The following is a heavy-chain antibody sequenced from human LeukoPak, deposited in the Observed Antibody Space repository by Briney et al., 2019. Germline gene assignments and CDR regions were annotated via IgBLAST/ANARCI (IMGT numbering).Heavy chain of an antibody. J-gene: IGHJ4*02. CDR1: GFTFSNYW. CDR2: INSDGSST. V-gene: IGHV3-74*01. CDR3: ANDRYGSGWYRILDY. Sequence: GGSLRLSCAASGFTFSNYWMHWVRQAPGKGLVWVSRINSDGSSTTYADSVKGRFTISRDNAKNTLYLQMNSLRAEDTAVYYCANDRYGSGWYRILDYWGQGTLVTVSS. D-gene: IGHD6-19*01.